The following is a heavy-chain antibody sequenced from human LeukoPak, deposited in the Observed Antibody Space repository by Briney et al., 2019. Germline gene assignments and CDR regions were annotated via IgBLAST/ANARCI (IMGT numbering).Heavy chain of an antibody. V-gene: IGHV3-48*04. CDR1: GFTFSSYS. CDR3: ARYDSSGYLSDY. D-gene: IGHD3-22*01. Sequence: GGSLRLSCAASGFTFSSYSMNWVRQAPGKGLEWVSYISSSGSTIYYADSVKGRFTISRDNAKNSLYLQMNSLRAKDTAVYYCARYDSSGYLSDYWGQGTLVTVSS. CDR2: ISSSGSTI. J-gene: IGHJ4*02.